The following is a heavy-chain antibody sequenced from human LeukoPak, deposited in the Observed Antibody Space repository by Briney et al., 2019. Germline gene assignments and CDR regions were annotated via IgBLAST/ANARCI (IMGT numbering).Heavy chain of an antibody. J-gene: IGHJ3*02. CDR2: ISAYNGNT. CDR1: GYTFTSYG. V-gene: IGHV1-18*01. Sequence: ASVKVSCKASGYTFTSYGISWVRQAPGQGLEWMGWISAYNGNTNYAQKLQGRVTMTTDTSTSTAYMELSSLRSEDTAVYYCARGRAGDCSSTSCYKADAFDIWGQGTMVTVSS. CDR3: ARGRAGDCSSTSCYKADAFDI. D-gene: IGHD2-2*02.